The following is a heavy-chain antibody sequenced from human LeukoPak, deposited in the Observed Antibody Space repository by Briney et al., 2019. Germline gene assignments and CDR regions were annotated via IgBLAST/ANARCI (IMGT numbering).Heavy chain of an antibody. J-gene: IGHJ4*02. CDR1: GFTFDDYA. CDR3: AKDIGYVDTAILDH. CDR2: ISWNSGSI. Sequence: PGRSLRLSCAASGFTFDDYAMHWVRQAPGKGLEWVSGISWNSGSIGYADSVKGRFTTSRDNAKNSLYLQMNSLRAEDMALYYCAKDIGYVDTAILDHWGQGTLVTVSS. V-gene: IGHV3-9*03. D-gene: IGHD5-18*01.